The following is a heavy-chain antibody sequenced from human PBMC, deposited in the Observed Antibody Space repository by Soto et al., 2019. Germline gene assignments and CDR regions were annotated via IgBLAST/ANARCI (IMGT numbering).Heavy chain of an antibody. CDR3: ARDCSGGSCYSIDAFDI. D-gene: IGHD2-15*01. CDR2: ISSSSSYI. V-gene: IGHV3-21*01. Sequence: ESGGGLVKPGGSLRLSCAASGFTFSSYSMNWVRQAPGKGLEWVSSISSSSSYIYYADSVKGRFTISRDNAKNSLYLQMNSQRAEDTAVYYCARDCSGGSCYSIDAFDIWGQGTMVTVSS. J-gene: IGHJ3*02. CDR1: GFTFSSYS.